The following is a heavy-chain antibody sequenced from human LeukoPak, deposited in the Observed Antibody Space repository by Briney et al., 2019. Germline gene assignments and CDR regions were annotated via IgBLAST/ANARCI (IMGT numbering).Heavy chain of an antibody. V-gene: IGHV1-18*01. Sequence: ASVKDSCKASGYTFTNYGITWVRQAPGQGLEWMGWISAYNGNTNYAQKFQGRVTMTEDTSTDTAYMELSSLRSEDTAVYYCATLSGLMARDIVVVPAKGWFDPWGQGTLVTVSS. J-gene: IGHJ5*02. CDR3: ATLSGLMARDIVVVPAKGWFDP. CDR1: GYTFTNYG. D-gene: IGHD2-2*01. CDR2: ISAYNGNT.